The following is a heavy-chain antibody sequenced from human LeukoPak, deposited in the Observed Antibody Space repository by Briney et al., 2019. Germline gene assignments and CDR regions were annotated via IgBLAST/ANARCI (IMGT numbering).Heavy chain of an antibody. V-gene: IGHV4-4*07. D-gene: IGHD4-11*01. CDR2: IHDKGDA. J-gene: IGHJ4*02. CDR3: ARRGGPMTTVTTFRRYFDY. Sequence: SGTLSLTCTASGVSISGYFWSWIRQPAGKGLEWIGRIHDKGDANHFPSLKSRVTMALGTSGNQFSLEQISSTAADKTAYYCARRGGPMTTVTTFRRYFDYWGQGTLVTVSS. CDR1: GVSISGYF.